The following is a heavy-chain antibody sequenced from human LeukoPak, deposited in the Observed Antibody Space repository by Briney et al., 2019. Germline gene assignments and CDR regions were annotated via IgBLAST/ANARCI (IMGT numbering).Heavy chain of an antibody. J-gene: IGHJ5*02. D-gene: IGHD2-2*01. V-gene: IGHV1-8*01. CDR2: MNPNSGNT. CDR3: ARGYCSSTSCYVWFDP. CDR1: GYTFTSYD. Sequence: VASVKVSCKASGYTFTSYDINWVRQATGQGLVWMGWMNPNSGNTGYAQKFQGRVTMTRNTSISTAYMELSSLRSEDTAVYYCARGYCSSTSCYVWFDPWGQGTLVTVSS.